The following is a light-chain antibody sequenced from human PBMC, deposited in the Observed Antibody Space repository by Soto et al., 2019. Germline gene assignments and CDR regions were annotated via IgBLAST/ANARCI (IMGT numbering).Light chain of an antibody. Sequence: QSALTQPASVSGSPGQSITISCTGTSSDVGVYNYVSWYQQLPGKAPKLMIYEVSNRPSGVSNRFSGSKSGNTASLTISGLQAEDEAYYYCSSYTSSSIVVFGGGTQLTVL. CDR2: EVS. CDR3: SSYTSSSIVV. V-gene: IGLV2-14*01. J-gene: IGLJ2*01. CDR1: SSDVGVYNY.